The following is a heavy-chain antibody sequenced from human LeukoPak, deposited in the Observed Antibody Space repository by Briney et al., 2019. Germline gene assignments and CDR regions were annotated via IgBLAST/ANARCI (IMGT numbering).Heavy chain of an antibody. D-gene: IGHD3-10*01. CDR1: GYTFTSYG. J-gene: IGHJ5*02. CDR2: IITYSGNT. Sequence: ASVKVSCKASGYTFTSYGISWVRQAPGQGLEWMGWIITYSGNTNYAQKLQGRVTMTTDTSTSTAYMELRSLRSDDTAVYYCARSSMVRGDNSFFDPWGQGTLVTDSS. V-gene: IGHV1-18*01. CDR3: ARSSMVRGDNSFFDP.